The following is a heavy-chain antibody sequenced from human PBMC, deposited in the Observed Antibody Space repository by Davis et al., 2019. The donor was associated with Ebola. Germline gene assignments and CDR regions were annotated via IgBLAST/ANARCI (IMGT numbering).Heavy chain of an antibody. V-gene: IGHV1-24*01. CDR1: GYTLTDLS. Sequence: AASVKVSCKLSGYTLTDLSMHWVRQAPGKGLEWMGGFHPEDGERIYAQKLQGRVTMTKDTSTETAYMALSNLRSEDTAVYYCATKGPDYGVLTGPQFDFWGQGTLVTVSS. CDR2: FHPEDGER. J-gene: IGHJ4*02. D-gene: IGHD3-9*01. CDR3: ATKGPDYGVLTGPQFDF.